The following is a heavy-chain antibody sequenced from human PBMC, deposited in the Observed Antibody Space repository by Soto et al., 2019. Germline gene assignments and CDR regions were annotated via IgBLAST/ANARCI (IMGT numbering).Heavy chain of an antibody. CDR3: ARGAGSAYYVDS. J-gene: IGHJ4*02. CDR1: GFTFTSYW. D-gene: IGHD3-22*01. CDR2: INPYGSIT. V-gene: IGHV3-74*01. Sequence: EVQLVESGGGLVQPGGSLRLSCAASGFTFTSYWMHWVHQAPGKGLVWVSRINPYGSITNYADSVKGQFTISRDNAKNTVYLQMTSLRVEDTAVYYCARGAGSAYYVDSWGQGTLVTVSS.